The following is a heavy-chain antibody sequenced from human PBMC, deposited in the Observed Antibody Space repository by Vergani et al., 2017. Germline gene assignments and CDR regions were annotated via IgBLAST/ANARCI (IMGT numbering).Heavy chain of an antibody. CDR2: INAGNGNT. Sequence: QVQLVQSGAEVKKPGASVKVSCKASGYTFTSYAMHWVRQAPGQRLEWMGWINAGNGNTKYSQKFQGRFTITRDTSASTAYMELSSLRSEDTAVYYCARGGFYDCVWGSDRLRGGYYFDYWGQGTLVTVSS. CDR3: ARGGFYDCVWGSDRLRGGYYFDY. V-gene: IGHV1-3*01. D-gene: IGHD3-16*02. J-gene: IGHJ4*01. CDR1: GYTFTSYA.